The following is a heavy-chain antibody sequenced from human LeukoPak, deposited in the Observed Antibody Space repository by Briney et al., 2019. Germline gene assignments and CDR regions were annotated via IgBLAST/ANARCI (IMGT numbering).Heavy chain of an antibody. CDR1: GFTFSSYG. D-gene: IGHD6-19*01. Sequence: GGSLRLSCAASGFTFSSYGMSWVRQAPGQGLEWVSAISGSGGSTYYADSVKGRFTISRDNSKNTLYLQMNSLRAEDTAVYYCARETPDSSGWYDYYYGMDVWGQGTTVTVS. J-gene: IGHJ6*02. V-gene: IGHV3-23*01. CDR2: ISGSGGST. CDR3: ARETPDSSGWYDYYYGMDV.